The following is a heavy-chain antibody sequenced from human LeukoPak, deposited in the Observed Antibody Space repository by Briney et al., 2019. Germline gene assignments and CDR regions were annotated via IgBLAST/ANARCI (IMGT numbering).Heavy chain of an antibody. J-gene: IGHJ3*02. Sequence: SETLSLTCTVSGGSISSSSYYWGWIRQPPGKGLEWIGRIYYSGSTYYNPSLKSRVTISVDTSKNQFSLKLSSVTAADTAVYYCQLRWLDAFDIWGQGTMVTVSS. CDR1: GGSISSSSYY. CDR2: IYYSGST. V-gene: IGHV4-39*01. CDR3: QLRWLDAFDI. D-gene: IGHD4-17*01.